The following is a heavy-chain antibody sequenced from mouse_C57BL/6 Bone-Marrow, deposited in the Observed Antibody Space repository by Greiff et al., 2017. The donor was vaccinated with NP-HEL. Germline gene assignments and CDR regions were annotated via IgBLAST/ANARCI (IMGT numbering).Heavy chain of an antibody. CDR1: GYSFTGYF. J-gene: IGHJ4*01. V-gene: IGHV1-37*01. CDR3: ARSWFHYYGSRYAMDY. Sequence: EVQRVESGPELVKPGASVKISCKASGYSFTGYFMNWVKQSHGKSLEWIGRINPYNGDTFYNQKFKGKATLTVDKSSSTAHMELLSLTSEDFAVYYCARSWFHYYGSRYAMDYWGQGTSVTVSS. D-gene: IGHD1-1*01. CDR2: INPYNGDT.